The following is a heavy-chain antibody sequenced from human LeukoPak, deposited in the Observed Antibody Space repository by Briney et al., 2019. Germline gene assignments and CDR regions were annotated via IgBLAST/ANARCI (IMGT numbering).Heavy chain of an antibody. CDR3: TRDSRSSGLTVDY. Sequence: PGGSLKLSCAASGFTFDDYAMHWVRQAPGKGLVWVSRVNSDGSSTSYAASVEGRFTISRDNAKNTLYLQMNSLRDEDTAVYYCTRDSRSSGLTVDYWGQGTLVTVSS. J-gene: IGHJ4*02. CDR1: GFTFDDYA. CDR2: VNSDGSST. D-gene: IGHD6-19*01. V-gene: IGHV3-74*01.